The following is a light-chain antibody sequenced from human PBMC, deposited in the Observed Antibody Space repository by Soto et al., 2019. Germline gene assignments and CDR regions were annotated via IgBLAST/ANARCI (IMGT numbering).Light chain of an antibody. CDR2: GAS. V-gene: IGKV3D-20*02. CDR1: QSVSSSY. CDR3: QQRQNWPPLT. Sequence: EIVLTQSPGTLSLSPGERATLSCRASQSVSSSYLAWYQQKPGQAPRLLIYGASSRATGIPDRFSGSGSGTDFTLTISRLEPEDFAVYYCQQRQNWPPLTFGGGSVVEIK. J-gene: IGKJ4*01.